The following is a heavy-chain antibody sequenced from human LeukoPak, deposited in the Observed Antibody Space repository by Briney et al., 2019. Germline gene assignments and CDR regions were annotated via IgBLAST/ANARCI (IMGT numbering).Heavy chain of an antibody. Sequence: PGGSLRLSCAASGFTFKEYGIHWVRQAPGKGLEWVAIIWYDGNNKYYADSVKGRFSVSRDNSKDTAYLQMNSLTVEDTAIYYCARLQINRLDYWGQGSLVTVSS. CDR1: GFTFKEYG. J-gene: IGHJ4*02. V-gene: IGHV3-33*01. CDR2: IWYDGNNK. D-gene: IGHD1-14*01. CDR3: ARLQINRLDY.